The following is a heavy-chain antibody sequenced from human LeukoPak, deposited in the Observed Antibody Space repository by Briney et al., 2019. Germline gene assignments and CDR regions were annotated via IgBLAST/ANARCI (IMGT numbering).Heavy chain of an antibody. CDR1: GYSVASDC. V-gene: IGHV1-18*01. CDR3: ARGGVSSGWYGSYFDY. J-gene: IGHJ4*02. CDR2: ISAYNGNT. D-gene: IGHD6-19*01. Sequence: ASAKVSRKASGYSVASDCSCWGRQDHGQGLEWMGWISAYNGNTNYAQKLQGRVTMTTDTSTSTAYMELRSLRSDDTAVYYCARGGVSSGWYGSYFDYWGQGTLVTVSS.